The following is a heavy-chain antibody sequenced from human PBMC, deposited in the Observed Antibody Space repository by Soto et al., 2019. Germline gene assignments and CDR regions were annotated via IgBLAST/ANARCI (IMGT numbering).Heavy chain of an antibody. CDR1: GHTFRGFY. Sequence: QVQLVQSGAEVKKPGASVKVSCRTSGHTFRGFYIHWVRQAPGQGLESMGWIYPDSGGTDYAQKFQGRVTMTRDTSISTAYMELSRLRSDDTAVYYCRVTGVSEVDYWGQGTLVTVSS. D-gene: IGHD2-8*01. J-gene: IGHJ4*02. CDR3: RVTGVSEVDY. V-gene: IGHV1-2*02. CDR2: IYPDSGGT.